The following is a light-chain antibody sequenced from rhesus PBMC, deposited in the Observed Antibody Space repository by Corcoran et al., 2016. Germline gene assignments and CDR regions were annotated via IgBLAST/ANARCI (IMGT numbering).Light chain of an antibody. CDR1: QGISSW. CDR2: KAS. V-gene: IGKV1-22*01. CDR3: LQYSSSPYS. J-gene: IGKJ2*01. Sequence: DIQMTQSPSSLSASVGDKVTITCRASQGISSWLAWYQQKPGKALKLLIYKASSLQSGVPSRFSGSGSGTDFTLTISRLQPEDFATYYCLQYSSSPYSFGQGTKVEIK.